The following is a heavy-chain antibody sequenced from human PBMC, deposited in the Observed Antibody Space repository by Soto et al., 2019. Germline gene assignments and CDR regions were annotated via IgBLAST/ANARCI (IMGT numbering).Heavy chain of an antibody. Sequence: QVQLVESGGGVVQPGRSLRLSCAASGFTFSSYGMHWVRQAPGKGLEWVAVISYDGSNKYYADSVKGRFTISRDNSKNTLYLQMNSLRAEDTAVYYCAKDRTSRRDPNWFDPWGQGTLVTVSS. CDR3: AKDRTSRRDPNWFDP. J-gene: IGHJ5*02. V-gene: IGHV3-30*18. D-gene: IGHD4-17*01. CDR1: GFTFSSYG. CDR2: ISYDGSNK.